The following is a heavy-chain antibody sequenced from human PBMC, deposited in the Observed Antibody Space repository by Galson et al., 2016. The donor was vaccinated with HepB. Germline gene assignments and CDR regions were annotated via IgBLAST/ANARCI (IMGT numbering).Heavy chain of an antibody. V-gene: IGHV3-53*01. J-gene: IGHJ6*04. CDR2: IYSGGRT. CDR1: GFTVSSNY. Sequence: SLRLSCAASGFTVSSNYMSWVRQAPGKGLEWVSVIYSGGRTYYADSVKGRFTVSRDNSKNTLYLQMNILRAEDTAVYYCARRISSSRIHYGMDVWGKGTTVVVSS. CDR3: ARRISSSRIHYGMDV. D-gene: IGHD6-13*01.